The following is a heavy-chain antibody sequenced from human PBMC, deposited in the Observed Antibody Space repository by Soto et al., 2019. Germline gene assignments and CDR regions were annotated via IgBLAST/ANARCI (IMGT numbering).Heavy chain of an antibody. Sequence: SETLSLTCAVYGGSFSGYYWSWIRQPPGKGLEWIGEINHSGSTNYNPSLKSRVTISVDTSKNQFSLKLSSVTAADTAVYYCARGPTTVTTVRSFDYWGQGTLVTVSS. CDR1: GGSFSGYY. J-gene: IGHJ4*02. V-gene: IGHV4-34*01. CDR3: ARGPTTVTTVRSFDY. CDR2: INHSGST. D-gene: IGHD4-17*01.